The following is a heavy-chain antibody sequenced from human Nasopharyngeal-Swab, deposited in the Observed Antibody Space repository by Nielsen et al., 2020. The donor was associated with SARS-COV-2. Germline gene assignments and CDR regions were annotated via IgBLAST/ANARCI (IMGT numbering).Heavy chain of an antibody. Sequence: SLRLYCAASGWTFSDYYMSWIRQAPGKGLEWVSYISSSSSYTNYADSVKGRFTISRDNAKNSLYLQMNSLRAEDTAVYYCARVSPPLLTGPYYYYGMDVWGQGTTVTVSS. D-gene: IGHD3-9*01. CDR2: ISSSSSYT. V-gene: IGHV3-11*06. CDR3: ARVSPPLLTGPYYYYGMDV. CDR1: GWTFSDYY. J-gene: IGHJ6*02.